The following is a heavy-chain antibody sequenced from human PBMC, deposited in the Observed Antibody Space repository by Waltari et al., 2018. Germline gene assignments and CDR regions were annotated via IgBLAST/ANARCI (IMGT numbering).Heavy chain of an antibody. J-gene: IGHJ4*02. Sequence: QVQVVESGGGVVQPGRSLRLSCAASGFIFNQYGIHWVRQAPGKGLESVAVISYDGRHRCYSDSGKGRFTISRDNSRNTVSLQMDSLTVEDTALYYCAKGGDLEWLFIDHWGQGTFVTVS. CDR3: AKGGDLEWLFIDH. V-gene: IGHV3-30*18. CDR2: ISYDGRHR. CDR1: GFIFNQYG. D-gene: IGHD3-3*01.